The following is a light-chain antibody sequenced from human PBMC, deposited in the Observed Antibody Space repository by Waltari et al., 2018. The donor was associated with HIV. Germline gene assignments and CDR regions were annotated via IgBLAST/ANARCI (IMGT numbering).Light chain of an antibody. J-gene: IGLJ1*01. CDR3: CSYAGTITPYV. V-gene: IGLV2-23*01. CDR2: EDS. Sequence: SALTQPASVSGSPGQSFTISCTGTNSYVGSYNLVSWYQQHPGKAPKLMIYEDSKRHSGISNRFSGSKSGNTASLTISGLQAEDEAEYFCCSYAGTITPYVFGIGTKVTVL. CDR1: NSYVGSYNL.